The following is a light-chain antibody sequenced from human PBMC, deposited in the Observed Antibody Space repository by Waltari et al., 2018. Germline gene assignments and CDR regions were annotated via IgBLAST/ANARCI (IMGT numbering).Light chain of an antibody. CDR2: DAS. J-gene: IGKJ1*01. CDR1: QSVSRT. Sequence: EIVLTQSPGTLSLSPGERVTLSCRASQSVSRTLAWYQQKPGQAPRLLIYDASSRATGIPDRFSGSGSGTDFSLTITRLEPEDFAVYYCQHYVSLPVTFGQGTKVEIK. V-gene: IGKV3-20*01. CDR3: QHYVSLPVT.